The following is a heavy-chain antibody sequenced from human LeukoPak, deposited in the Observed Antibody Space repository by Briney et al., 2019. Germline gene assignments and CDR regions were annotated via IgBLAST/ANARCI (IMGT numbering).Heavy chain of an antibody. CDR3: ARESRLWLDDFWSGYVYYFDY. J-gene: IGHJ4*02. V-gene: IGHV1-24*01. D-gene: IGHD3-3*01. CDR2: FDPEDGET. CDR1: GYTLTELS. Sequence: ASVKVSCKVSGYTLTELSMHWVRQAPGKGLEWMGGFDPEDGETIYAQKLQGRVTMTTDTSTSTAYMELRSLRSDDTAVYYCARESRLWLDDFWSGYVYYFDYWGQGTLVTVSS.